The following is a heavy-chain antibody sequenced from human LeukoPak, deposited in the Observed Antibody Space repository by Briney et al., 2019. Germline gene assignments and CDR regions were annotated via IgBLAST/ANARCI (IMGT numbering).Heavy chain of an antibody. CDR1: GFTFSSYT. Sequence: GGSLRLSCAASGFTFSSYTMSWVRQAPGKGLEWVSAISGSGGSTYYADSVKGRFTISRDNSKNTLYLQMNSLRAEDTAVYYCAKDLGPISWEMATFPYYFDYWGQGTLVTVSS. CDR3: AKDLGPISWEMATFPYYFDY. D-gene: IGHD5-24*01. J-gene: IGHJ4*02. V-gene: IGHV3-23*01. CDR2: ISGSGGST.